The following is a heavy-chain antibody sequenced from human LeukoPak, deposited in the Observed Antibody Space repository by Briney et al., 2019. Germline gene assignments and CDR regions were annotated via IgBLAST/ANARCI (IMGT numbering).Heavy chain of an antibody. V-gene: IGHV3-7*01. Sequence: PGGSLRLSCAASGFTFSSYWMSWVRQAPGKGLEWVANIKQDGSEKYYVDSLKGRFTISRDNAKNSLHLQMNSLRAEDTAVYYCARGTVNYYFDYWGQGTLVTVSS. CDR3: ARGTVNYYFDY. D-gene: IGHD4-17*01. CDR1: GFTFSSYW. CDR2: IKQDGSEK. J-gene: IGHJ4*02.